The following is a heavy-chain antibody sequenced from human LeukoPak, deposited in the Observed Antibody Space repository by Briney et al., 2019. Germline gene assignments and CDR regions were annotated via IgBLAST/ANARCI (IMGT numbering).Heavy chain of an antibody. V-gene: IGHV1-2*02. J-gene: IGHJ4*02. Sequence: ASVKVSCKASGGTFSSYAISWVRQAPGQGLEWMGWINPNSGGTNYAQKFQGRVAMTRDTSISTAYMELSRLRSDDTAVYYCARTFRPTGAVAYFDYWGQGTLVTVSS. CDR3: ARTFRPTGAVAYFDY. D-gene: IGHD6-19*01. CDR2: INPNSGGT. CDR1: GGTFSSYA.